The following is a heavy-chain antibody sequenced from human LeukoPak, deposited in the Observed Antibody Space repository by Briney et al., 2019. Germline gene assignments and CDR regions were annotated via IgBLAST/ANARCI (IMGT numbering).Heavy chain of an antibody. CDR3: ARDYRLTDPIDY. D-gene: IGHD1-26*01. Sequence: PGGSLRLSCAASGFTFDDYAMHWVRQAPGKGLEWVSGISWNSGSIGYADSVKGRFTISRDNAKNSLYLQMNSLRAEDTAVYYCARDYRLTDPIDYWGQGTLVTVSS. J-gene: IGHJ4*02. CDR1: GFTFDDYA. CDR2: ISWNSGSI. V-gene: IGHV3-9*01.